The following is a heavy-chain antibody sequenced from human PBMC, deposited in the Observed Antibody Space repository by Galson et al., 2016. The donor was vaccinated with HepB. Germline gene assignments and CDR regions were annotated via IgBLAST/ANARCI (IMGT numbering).Heavy chain of an antibody. D-gene: IGHD6-13*01. CDR2: ISATGGAT. V-gene: IGHV3-23*01. J-gene: IGHJ4*02. CDR3: TWRIAAAGNS. CDR1: GFTFSDFA. Sequence: SLRLSCAASGFTFSDFAMSWVRQAPGKGLEWVSGISATGGATYYADSVKGRFTISRDNAKNTVYLQMNSLWAEDTAVYYCTWRIAAAGNSWGQGSLVTVSS.